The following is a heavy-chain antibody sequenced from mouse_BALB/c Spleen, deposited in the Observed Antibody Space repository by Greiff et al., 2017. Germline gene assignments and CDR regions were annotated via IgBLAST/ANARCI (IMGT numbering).Heavy chain of an antibody. CDR2: IDPANGNT. D-gene: IGHD1-1*01. CDR1: GFNIKDTY. J-gene: IGHJ3*01. CDR3: ATSFYYGSAWFAY. Sequence: EVQLQESGAELVKPGASVKLSCTASGFNIKDTYMHWVKQRPEQGLEWIGRIDPANGNTKYDPKFQGKATITADTSSNTAYLQLSSLTSEDTAVYYCATSFYYGSAWFAYWGQGTLVTVSA. V-gene: IGHV14-3*02.